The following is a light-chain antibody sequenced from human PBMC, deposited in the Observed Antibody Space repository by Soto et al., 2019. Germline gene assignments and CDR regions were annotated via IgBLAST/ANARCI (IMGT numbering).Light chain of an antibody. V-gene: IGKV1-39*01. CDR2: IAS. J-gene: IGKJ2*01. CDR1: QRINNY. Sequence: DIQMTQSPSSLSASVGDRVTITCRASQRINNYLNWYQQKPGKAPNRLIYIASSLQSEVPSRFSGSGSGTDFTLTISSLQPEDFATYYCQQSYSTPRNFGQGTKLEIK. CDR3: QQSYSTPRN.